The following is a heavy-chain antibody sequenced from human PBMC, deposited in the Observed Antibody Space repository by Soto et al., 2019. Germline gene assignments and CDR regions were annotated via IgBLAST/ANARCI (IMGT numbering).Heavy chain of an antibody. V-gene: IGHV3-21*01. D-gene: IGHD3-9*01. CDR2: ISSSSSYI. CDR1: GVNFISYS. J-gene: IGHJ4*02. Sequence: GGSHRLSSTSSGVNFISYSMNWVRQAPGKGLEWVSSISSSSSYIYYADSVKGRFTISRDNAKNSLYLQMNSLRAEDTAVYYCARDEGYFDWLLDDYWGQGTLVTVSS. CDR3: ARDEGYFDWLLDDY.